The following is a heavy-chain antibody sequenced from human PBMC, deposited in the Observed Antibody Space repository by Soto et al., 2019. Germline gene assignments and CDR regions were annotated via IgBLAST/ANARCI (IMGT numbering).Heavy chain of an antibody. CDR2: ISGSGGST. J-gene: IGHJ4*02. Sequence: PAGCLRLSCGVSGFPFAPSTMSWVRQAPGKGLEWVSTISGSGGSTYSADSVKGRFTISRDNSKNTLFLQMNSLRAEDTAVYYCALRKTGSFFDYWGQGTLVTVSS. V-gene: IGHV3-23*01. D-gene: IGHD1-26*01. CDR3: ALRKTGSFFDY. CDR1: GFPFAPST.